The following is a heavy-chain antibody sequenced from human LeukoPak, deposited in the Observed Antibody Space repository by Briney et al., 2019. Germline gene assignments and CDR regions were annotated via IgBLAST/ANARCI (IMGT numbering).Heavy chain of an antibody. CDR3: ARPTPGEFSFLIDY. V-gene: IGHV3-30*01. Sequence: GGSLRLSCAASGFTFSNYAMHWVRQAPGQGLEWVAIISNDGSDERSADSVKGRFTISGDNSKNTLYLQMNSLRANDTAVYYCARPTPGEFSFLIDYWGQGTLVTVSS. CDR2: ISNDGSDE. D-gene: IGHD3-16*02. CDR1: GFTFSNYA. J-gene: IGHJ4*02.